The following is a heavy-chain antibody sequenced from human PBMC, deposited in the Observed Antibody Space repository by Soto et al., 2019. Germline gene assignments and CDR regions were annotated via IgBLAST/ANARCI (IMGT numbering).Heavy chain of an antibody. J-gene: IGHJ6*02. CDR1: GFTVSSNY. Sequence: GGSLRLSCAASGFTVSSNYMSWVRQAPGKGLEWVSVIYSGGSTYYADSVKGRFTISRDNSKNTLYLQMNSLRAEDTAVYYCARGAGYYYYGMDVWGQGTTVTVSS. CDR2: IYSGGST. V-gene: IGHV3-53*01. CDR3: ARGAGYYYYGMDV.